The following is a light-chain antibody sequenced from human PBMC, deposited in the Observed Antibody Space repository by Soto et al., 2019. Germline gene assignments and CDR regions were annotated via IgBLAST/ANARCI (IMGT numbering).Light chain of an antibody. CDR2: GAS. CDR1: QSVRSN. J-gene: IGKJ1*01. CDR3: QQYNNWPGT. V-gene: IGKV3-15*01. Sequence: DIVLTQSPATLSLSPGERATLSCRASQSVRSNLAWYQQKPGQAPRLLIYGASTRATGIPARFSGSGSGTEFTLTISSLQSEDFAVYYCQQYNNWPGTFGQGTKVDIK.